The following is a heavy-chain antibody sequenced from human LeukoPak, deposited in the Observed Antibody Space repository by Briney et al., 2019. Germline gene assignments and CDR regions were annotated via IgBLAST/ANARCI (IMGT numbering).Heavy chain of an antibody. Sequence: GESLKISCKGSGYSFTSYWIGWVRQMPGKGLEWMGIIYPGDSDTRYSPSFQGQVTISADKSISTAYLQWSSLKASDTAMYYCARARLERAYYYYYMDVWGKGTTVTVSS. CDR3: ARARLERAYYYYYMDV. J-gene: IGHJ6*03. V-gene: IGHV5-51*01. D-gene: IGHD1-1*01. CDR2: IYPGDSDT. CDR1: GYSFTSYW.